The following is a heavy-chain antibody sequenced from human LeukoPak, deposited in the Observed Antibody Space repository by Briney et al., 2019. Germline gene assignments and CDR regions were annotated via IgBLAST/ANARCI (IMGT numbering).Heavy chain of an antibody. J-gene: IGHJ4*02. CDR2: IWYDGSKT. CDR3: ARDLATVTSCFDC. CDR1: GFIFSDYG. Sequence: GGSLRLSCAASGFIFSDYGMHWVRQAPGKGLEWVAVIWYDGSKTYYVDSVKGRFSISRDNSKNTLYLQMSSLKVEDTAIYYCARDLATVTSCFDCWGQGTLVTVSS. D-gene: IGHD4-17*01. V-gene: IGHV3-33*01.